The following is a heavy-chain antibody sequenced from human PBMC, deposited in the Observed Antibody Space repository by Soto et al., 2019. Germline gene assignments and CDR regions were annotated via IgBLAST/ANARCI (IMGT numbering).Heavy chain of an antibody. CDR2: ISSDGSNK. CDR3: ANADTGMFGGGVDV. Sequence: GGSLRLSCSASGFTFSSYGMHWVRQAPGKGLEWVAVISSDGSNKYSADSVRGRFTISRDNSKNTLYLQMNSLRAEDTAVYYCANADTGMFGGGVDVWGQGTTVTVSS. D-gene: IGHD3-16*01. J-gene: IGHJ6*02. V-gene: IGHV3-30*18. CDR1: GFTFSSYG.